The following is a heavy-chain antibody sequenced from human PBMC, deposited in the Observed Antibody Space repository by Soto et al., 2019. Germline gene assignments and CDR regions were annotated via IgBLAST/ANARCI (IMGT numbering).Heavy chain of an antibody. CDR2: ISSSGDST. CDR3: ARDADYPDGTGYYRAWWYYPIDV. J-gene: IGHJ6*02. Sequence: PGGSLRLSCAASGFTFNNYAMGWVRQAPGKGLQWVSSISSSGDSTYYRDSVKGRFTISRDNSKNTLYVQMTSLRVEDTAVYYCARDADYPDGTGYYRAWWYYPIDVWGQATRVTVTS. D-gene: IGHD3-22*01. V-gene: IGHV3-23*01. CDR1: GFTFNNYA.